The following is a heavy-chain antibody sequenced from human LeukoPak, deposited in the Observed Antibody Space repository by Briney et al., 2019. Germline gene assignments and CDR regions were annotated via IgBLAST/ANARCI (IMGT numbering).Heavy chain of an antibody. V-gene: IGHV4-34*01. CDR1: GGSFSGYY. CDR3: ARGGAGAISRHWFDP. Sequence: RPSETLSLTCAVYGGSFSGYYWSWIRQPPGKGLEWIGEINHSGSTNYNPPLKSRVTISVDTSKNQFSLKLSSVTAADAAVYYCARGGAGAISRHWFDPWGQGTLVTVSS. D-gene: IGHD3-3*01. J-gene: IGHJ5*02. CDR2: INHSGST.